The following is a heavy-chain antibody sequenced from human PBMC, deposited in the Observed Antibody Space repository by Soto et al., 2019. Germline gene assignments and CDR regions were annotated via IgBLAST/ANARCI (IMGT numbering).Heavy chain of an antibody. J-gene: IGHJ4*02. CDR3: AKDRPLGYFDY. CDR2: ISYDGSNK. V-gene: IGHV3-30*18. Sequence: PGGSLRLSCAASGFTFSSYGMHWVRQAPGKGLEWVAVISYDGSNKYYADSVKGRFTISRDNSKNTLYLQMSSLRAEDTAVYYCAKDRPLGYFDYWGQGTLVTVSS. CDR1: GFTFSSYG.